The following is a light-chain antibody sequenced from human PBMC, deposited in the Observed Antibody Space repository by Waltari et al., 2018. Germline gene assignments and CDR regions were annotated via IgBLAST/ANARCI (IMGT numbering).Light chain of an antibody. CDR3: CSYAGSYTLV. Sequence: QSALTQPRSVSGSPGQSVTISCTGTSSHVGGYNYVPWYQQHPGNAPQLMIYDVSKRPSGVPDRFSGSKSGNTASLTISGLQAEDEADYYCCSYAGSYTLVFGGGTKLTVL. V-gene: IGLV2-11*01. CDR2: DVS. CDR1: SSHVGGYNY. J-gene: IGLJ2*01.